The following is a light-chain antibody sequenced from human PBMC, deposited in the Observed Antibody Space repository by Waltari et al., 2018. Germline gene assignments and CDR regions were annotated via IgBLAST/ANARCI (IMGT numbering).Light chain of an antibody. J-gene: IGLJ3*02. V-gene: IGLV10-54*01. CDR1: SNNVGYQG. CDR3: SAWDSSLSAWV. Sequence: QAGLTQPPSMSKDLRQTATLTCTGNSNNVGYQGAAWLQQHQGHPPKLLSYRNNDRPSGISERFSASRCGNTASLTITGLQPEDEADYYCSAWDSSLSAWVFGGGTKLTVL. CDR2: RNN.